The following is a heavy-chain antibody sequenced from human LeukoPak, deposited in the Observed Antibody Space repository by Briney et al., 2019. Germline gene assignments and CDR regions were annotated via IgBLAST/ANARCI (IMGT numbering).Heavy chain of an antibody. V-gene: IGHV3-64*01. J-gene: IGHJ4*02. CDR1: GFTFSSNA. Sequence: GGSLRLSCAASGFTFSSNAMHWVRQAPGKGLEYVSAISSNGGSTYYANSVKGRFTISRDNSKNTLYLQMGSLRAEDMAVYYCARDLGGYSYGPLGYWGQGTLVTVSS. CDR2: ISSNGGST. D-gene: IGHD5-18*01. CDR3: ARDLGGYSYGPLGY.